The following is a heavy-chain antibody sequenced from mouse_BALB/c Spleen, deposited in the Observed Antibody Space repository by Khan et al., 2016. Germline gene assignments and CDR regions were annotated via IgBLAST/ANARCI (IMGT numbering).Heavy chain of an antibody. CDR3: AREGTVPPMDY. J-gene: IGHJ4*01. D-gene: IGHD1-1*01. V-gene: IGHV1S41*01. CDR1: GYTFTNYW. CDR2: LAPGSGST. Sequence: DLVKPGASVKLSCKASGYTFTNYWINWIKQRPGQGLEWIGRLAPGSGSTYYNEMFKGKATMTVGPSSSPSYLQLSSLSSEDSAAYFGAREGTVPPMDYWGQGTSVTVSS.